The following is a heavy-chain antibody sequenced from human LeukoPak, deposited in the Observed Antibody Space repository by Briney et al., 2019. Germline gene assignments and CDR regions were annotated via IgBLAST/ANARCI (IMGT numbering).Heavy chain of an antibody. Sequence: QAGGSLRLSCAAPGFTVSSHYMSWVRQAPGKGLEWVSLFHSGGSIYHADSVKGRFTISRDTSKNTLYLQMNSLRPEDTAVYYCAREESYDSSGYYYVYRGQGTLVTVSS. D-gene: IGHD3-22*01. J-gene: IGHJ4*02. CDR1: GFTVSSHY. CDR2: FHSGGSI. CDR3: AREESYDSSGYYYVY. V-gene: IGHV3-53*05.